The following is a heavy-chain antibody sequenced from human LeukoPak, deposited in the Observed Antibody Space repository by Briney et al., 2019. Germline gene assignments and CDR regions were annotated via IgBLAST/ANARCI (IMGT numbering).Heavy chain of an antibody. Sequence: GGSLRLSCVGSGFTFNNAWMNWVRQAPGKGLEWVGHIKSKVDGGTPDYVAPVKGRFTISRDDSRNTLYLQMSSLNTEDTAVYYCTTRSPARYCSDGACYSSADYWGQGTLVTVSS. CDR1: GFTFNNAW. V-gene: IGHV3-15*07. CDR2: IKSKVDGGTP. D-gene: IGHD2-15*01. CDR3: TTRSPARYCSDGACYSSADY. J-gene: IGHJ4*02.